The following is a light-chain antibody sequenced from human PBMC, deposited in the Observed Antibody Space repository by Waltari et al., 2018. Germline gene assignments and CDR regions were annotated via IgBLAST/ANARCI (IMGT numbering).Light chain of an antibody. CDR1: QRVRGS. J-gene: IGKJ1*01. V-gene: IGKV3-20*01. Sequence: EIVLTQSPGTLSLSPGERATLPCRASQRVRGSLAWYQQKAGQAPRLLIYGASSRAPGIPDRFSGSGSGTDFSLTISRLEPEDFAVYYCQHYVRLPATFGQGTKVEI. CDR3: QHYVRLPAT. CDR2: GAS.